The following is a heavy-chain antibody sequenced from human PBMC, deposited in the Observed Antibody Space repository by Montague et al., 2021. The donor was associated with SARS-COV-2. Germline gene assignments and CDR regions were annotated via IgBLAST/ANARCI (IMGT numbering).Heavy chain of an antibody. D-gene: IGHD3-10*01. J-gene: IGHJ6*03. CDR1: GGSVSSSPYY. Sequence: SETLSLTCPVSGGSVSSSPYYWGWIRQPPGRGLEWVGSISYSGRTYFSPSLKSRLTISVDSSENQFSLRLSSVTAADTAVYYCAGSYYYGSGTYVYNYYMDVWGKGTTVTVSS. CDR2: ISYSGRT. CDR3: AGSYYYGSGTYVYNYYMDV. V-gene: IGHV4-39*01.